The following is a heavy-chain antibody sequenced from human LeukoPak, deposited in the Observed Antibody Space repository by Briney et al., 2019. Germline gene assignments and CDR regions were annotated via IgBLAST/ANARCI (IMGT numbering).Heavy chain of an antibody. CDR3: ALNRGSGWYFHY. V-gene: IGHV3-30*03. Sequence: GGSLRLSCAASGFTFSIYGMHWVRQAPGKGLEWVAVISYDGSHKYADSVKGRFTISRDNSKNTLYLQMNSLRAEDTAVYYCALNRGSGWYFHYWGQGTLVTVSS. CDR1: GFTFSIYG. CDR2: ISYDGSHK. D-gene: IGHD6-19*01. J-gene: IGHJ4*02.